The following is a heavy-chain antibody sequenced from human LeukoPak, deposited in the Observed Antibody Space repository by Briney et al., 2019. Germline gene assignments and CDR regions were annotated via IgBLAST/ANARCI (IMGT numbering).Heavy chain of an antibody. J-gene: IGHJ6*02. Sequence: GGSLRLSCAASGFTFSSCYMNWVRQAPGKGLEWVSSISSSSTYMYYADSVKGRFTIFRDNSKNTLYLQMNSLRAEDTAVYYCAKYLSAKGPPYALEVWGQGTTVTVSS. CDR3: AKYLSAKGPPYALEV. CDR2: ISSSSTYM. CDR1: GFTFSSCY. D-gene: IGHD2/OR15-2a*01. V-gene: IGHV3-21*04.